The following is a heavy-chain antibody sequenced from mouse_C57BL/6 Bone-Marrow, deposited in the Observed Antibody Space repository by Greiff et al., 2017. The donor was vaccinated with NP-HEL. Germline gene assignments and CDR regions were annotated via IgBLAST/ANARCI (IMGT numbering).Heavy chain of an antibody. CDR1: GYTFTDHT. J-gene: IGHJ3*01. CDR3: ARDYYSNYEGVWFAY. D-gene: IGHD2-5*01. CDR2: IYPRDGST. Sequence: VQLQQSDAELVKPGASVKISCKVSGYTFTDHTIHWMKQRPEQGLEWIGYIYPRDGSTKYNEKFKGKATLTADKSSSTAYMQLNSLTSEDSAVYVCARDYYSNYEGVWFAYWGQGTLVTVSA. V-gene: IGHV1-78*01.